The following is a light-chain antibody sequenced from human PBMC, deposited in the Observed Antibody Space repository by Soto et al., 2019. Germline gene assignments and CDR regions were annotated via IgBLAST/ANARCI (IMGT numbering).Light chain of an antibody. Sequence: EIGLTQSPATLSLSPGDTATLSCRASQSFSGSLAWYQQKPGQAPRLLIYDTSNRATGVPARFSGRGSGTDVTLTISSLEPEDFAVYYCQQRGNWPLTFGPGTKLDV. CDR1: QSFSGS. CDR2: DTS. CDR3: QQRGNWPLT. J-gene: IGKJ3*01. V-gene: IGKV3-11*01.